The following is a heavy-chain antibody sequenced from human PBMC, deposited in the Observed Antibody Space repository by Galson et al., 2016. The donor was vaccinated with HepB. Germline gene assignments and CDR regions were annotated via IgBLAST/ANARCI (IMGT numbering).Heavy chain of an antibody. J-gene: IGHJ4*02. CDR2: EGSNK. CDR1: GSTFSNYG. Sequence: SLRLSCAASGSTFSNYGMHWVRQAPGKGLEWVAEGSNKNYADSVKGRFTVSRDDSKNTLYLRMNNLRAEDTAVYYCARDVSDYVWGSFQFDCWGQGTLVTVSS. CDR3: ARDVSDYVWGSFQFDC. V-gene: IGHV3-33*01. D-gene: IGHD3-16*01.